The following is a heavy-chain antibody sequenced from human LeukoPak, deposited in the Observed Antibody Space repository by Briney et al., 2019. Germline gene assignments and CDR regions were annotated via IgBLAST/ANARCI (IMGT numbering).Heavy chain of an antibody. CDR2: INPSGGST. CDR3: ARGRRNYDFWSGYSTYYYYMDV. CDR1: GYTFTSYY. Sequence: WASVKVSCKASGYTFTSYYMHWVRQAPGQGLEWMGIINPSGGSTSYAQKFQGRVTMTRDTSTSTVYMELSSLRSEDTAVYYCARGRRNYDFWSGYSTYYYYMDVWGKGTTVTVSS. D-gene: IGHD3-3*01. V-gene: IGHV1-46*01. J-gene: IGHJ6*03.